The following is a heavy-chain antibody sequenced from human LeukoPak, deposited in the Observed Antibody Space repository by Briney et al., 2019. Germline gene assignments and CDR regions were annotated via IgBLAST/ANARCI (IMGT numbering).Heavy chain of an antibody. D-gene: IGHD3-10*01. CDR3: ARHSMVRGVIITGMDV. CDR2: IYYSGST. Sequence: SETLSLTCTVSGGSISSYYWSWIRQPPGKGLEWIGYIYYSGSTNYNPSLKSRVTVSVDTSKNQFSLKLSSVTAADTAVYYCARHSMVRGVIITGMDVWGQGTTVTVSS. V-gene: IGHV4-59*08. J-gene: IGHJ6*02. CDR1: GGSISSYY.